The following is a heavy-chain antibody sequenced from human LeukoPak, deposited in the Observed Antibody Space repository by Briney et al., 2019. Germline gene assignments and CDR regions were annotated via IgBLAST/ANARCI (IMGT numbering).Heavy chain of an antibody. CDR1: GFTFSSYS. Sequence: GGSLRLSCAASGFTFSSYSMNWVRQAPGKGLEWVSSISSSSSYIYYADPVKGRFTISRDNAKNSLYLQMNSLRAEDTAVYYCARDLMVRGRFGFDPWGQGTLATVSS. CDR2: ISSSSSYI. V-gene: IGHV3-21*01. CDR3: ARDLMVRGRFGFDP. D-gene: IGHD3-10*01. J-gene: IGHJ5*02.